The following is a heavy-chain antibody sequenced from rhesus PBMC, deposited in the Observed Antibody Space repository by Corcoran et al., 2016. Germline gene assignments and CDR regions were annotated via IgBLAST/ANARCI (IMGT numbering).Heavy chain of an antibody. J-gene: IGHJ6*01. Sequence: EVQLVESGGGLAKPGGSLRLSCAASGFTFSDYSMDWVRQAPGQGLDWVLRISKGGGSTGYADSVKGRCTISRENAKNTLYLQMNSLRAEDTAVYYCARDHSSGWSGYGLDSWGQGVVVTVSS. D-gene: IGHD6S26*01. CDR2: ISKGGGST. CDR1: GFTFSDYS. V-gene: IGHV3-178*01. CDR3: ARDHSSGWSGYGLDS.